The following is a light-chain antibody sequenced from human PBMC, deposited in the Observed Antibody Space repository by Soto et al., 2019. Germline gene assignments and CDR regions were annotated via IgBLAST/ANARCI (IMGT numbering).Light chain of an antibody. Sequence: QSALTQPASVSGSPGQSITISCTGSSSDIGKYNLVSWYQQQSGNAPKLILYEVSRRPSGVPTRFTGSKSGNTASLTISGLQPEDEADYYCASWDNDLNGPIFGGGTKLTVL. J-gene: IGLJ2*01. CDR2: EVS. CDR3: ASWDNDLNGPI. V-gene: IGLV2-23*02. CDR1: SSDIGKYNL.